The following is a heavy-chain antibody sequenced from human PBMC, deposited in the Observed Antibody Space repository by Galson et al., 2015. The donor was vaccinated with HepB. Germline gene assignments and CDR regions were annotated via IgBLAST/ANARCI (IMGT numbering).Heavy chain of an antibody. D-gene: IGHD6-13*01. CDR3: ARSQYSSGWYTDY. V-gene: IGHV5-10-1*01. CDR2: IDPSDSYT. Sequence: QSGAEVKKPGESLRISCKVSGYSFTSYWISWVRQMPGKGLEWMGRIDPSDSYTKYSPSFQGHVTISADRSITTAYLQWSSLKASDTAMYYCARSQYSSGWYTDYWGQGTLVTVSS. CDR1: GYSFTSYW. J-gene: IGHJ4*02.